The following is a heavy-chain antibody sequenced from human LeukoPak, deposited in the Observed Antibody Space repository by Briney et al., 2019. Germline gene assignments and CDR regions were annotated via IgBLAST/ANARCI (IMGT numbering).Heavy chain of an antibody. Sequence: GGSLRLSCAASGFTFSDYTLNWVRQAPGKGLEWLSYISPSRGSIAYADSVKGRFTISSDSAKNSVYLQINNLRAEDTAVYYCARDRDWAFDCWGQGILVTVSS. V-gene: IGHV3-48*01. CDR2: ISPSRGSI. D-gene: IGHD2-21*01. CDR3: ARDRDWAFDC. CDR1: GFTFSDYT. J-gene: IGHJ4*02.